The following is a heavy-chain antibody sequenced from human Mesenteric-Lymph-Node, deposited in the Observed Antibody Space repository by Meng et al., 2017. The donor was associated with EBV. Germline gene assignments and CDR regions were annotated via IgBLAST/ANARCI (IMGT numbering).Heavy chain of an antibody. CDR1: GYSFTSYD. V-gene: IGHV1-8*02. D-gene: IGHD3-10*01. Sequence: VSSWAEVKKPWASVKVSCKASGYSFTSYDINWVRQAPGQGLEWMGWMNPNSGDTGFAQKFEGRVTMTRDVSTGTAYMEVTRLRSEDTAVYFCARSGLYVDYWGQGSLVTVSS. CDR3: ARSGLYVDY. CDR2: MNPNSGDT. J-gene: IGHJ4*02.